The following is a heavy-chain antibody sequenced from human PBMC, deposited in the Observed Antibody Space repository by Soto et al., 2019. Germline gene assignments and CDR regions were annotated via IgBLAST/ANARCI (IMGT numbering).Heavy chain of an antibody. J-gene: IGHJ6*02. V-gene: IGHV3-23*01. D-gene: IGHD1-26*01. Sequence: GGSLRLSCAASGFTFSSYAMSWVRQAPGKGLEWVSAISGSGGSTYYADSVKGRFTISRDNSKNTLYLQMNSLRAEDTAVYYCAARSGSYYYGMDVWGQGTTVTVSS. CDR3: AARSGSYYYGMDV. CDR1: GFTFSSYA. CDR2: ISGSGGST.